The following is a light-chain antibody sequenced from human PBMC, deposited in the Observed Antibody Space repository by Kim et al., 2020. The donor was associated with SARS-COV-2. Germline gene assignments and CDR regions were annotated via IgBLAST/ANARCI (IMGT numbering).Light chain of an antibody. CDR3: QQYNNWPFT. CDR2: GAS. V-gene: IGKV3-15*01. Sequence: ETVMTQSPVTLPVSPGERATLSCRASQSVSSSLAWYQQKPGQAPRLLIYGASTRATGIPARFSGSGSETEFTLTISSLQSEDFAVYSCQQYNNWPFTFGGGTKVDIK. CDR1: QSVSSS. J-gene: IGKJ4*01.